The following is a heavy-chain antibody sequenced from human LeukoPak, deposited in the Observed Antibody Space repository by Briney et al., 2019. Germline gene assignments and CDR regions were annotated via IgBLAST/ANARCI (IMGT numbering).Heavy chain of an antibody. V-gene: IGHV5-51*01. CDR1: GYSFINYW. D-gene: IGHD5-24*01. Sequence: GESLKISCKASGYSFINYWIGWVRQMPGKALEWVGMIYPGDSDIRYSPSFQGQVTISADKSISTAYLQWSSLKASDTAMYYCTRHQRWTNWYFDLWGRGALVTVSS. CDR2: IYPGDSDI. J-gene: IGHJ2*01. CDR3: TRHQRWTNWYFDL.